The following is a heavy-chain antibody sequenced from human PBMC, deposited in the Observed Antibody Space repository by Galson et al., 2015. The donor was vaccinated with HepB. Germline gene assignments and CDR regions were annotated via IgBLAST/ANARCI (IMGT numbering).Heavy chain of an antibody. CDR3: VRYSYCTATGCYRWFDP. J-gene: IGHJ5*02. Sequence: SVKVSCKAYGYTFSCYGISWVRQAPGQGLEWMGWISGYSGNTNYAQKFQDRVTMTTDTSTSTADMEVRSLRSDDMAVYYCVRYSYCTATGCYRWFDPWGQGALVTVSS. CDR1: GYTFSCYG. CDR2: ISGYSGNT. V-gene: IGHV1-18*03. D-gene: IGHD2-2*01.